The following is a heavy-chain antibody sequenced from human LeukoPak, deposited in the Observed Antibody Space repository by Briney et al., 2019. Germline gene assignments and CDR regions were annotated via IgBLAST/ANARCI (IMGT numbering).Heavy chain of an antibody. J-gene: IGHJ6*02. V-gene: IGHV4-31*03. D-gene: IGHD2-21*01. CDR1: GGSISSGGYY. CDR2: IYYSGST. Sequence: SETLSLTCTVSGGSISSGGYYWSWIRQHPGKGLEWIGYIYYSGSTYYNPSPKSRVTISVDTSKNQFSLKLSSVTAADTAVYYCARSVIYGMDVWGQGTMVTVSS. CDR3: ARSVIYGMDV.